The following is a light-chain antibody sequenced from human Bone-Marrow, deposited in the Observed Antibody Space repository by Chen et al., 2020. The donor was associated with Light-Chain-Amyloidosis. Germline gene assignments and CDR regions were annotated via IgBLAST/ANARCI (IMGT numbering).Light chain of an antibody. CDR3: QQYGSSPWT. CDR2: RAS. J-gene: IGKJ1*01. V-gene: IGKV3-20*01. CDR1: QSVNSNY. Sequence: DIVLTQSPGTLSLSPGERATLSCRASQSVNSNYLAWYQQKSGQAPRLLIYRASSRATGIPDRFSGSGSETDFTLTITRLEPEDFVVYYCQQYGSSPWTFGQGTKVEIK.